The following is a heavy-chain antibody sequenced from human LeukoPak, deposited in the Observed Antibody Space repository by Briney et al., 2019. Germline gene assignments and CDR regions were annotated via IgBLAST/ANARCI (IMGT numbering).Heavy chain of an antibody. CDR1: GGSISSYY. V-gene: IGHV4-59*12. D-gene: IGHD3-16*02. CDR3: ASGMITFGGVIEDAFDI. Sequence: SETLSLTCTVSGGSISSYYWSWIRQPPGKGLEWIGYIYYSGSTNYNPSLKSRVTISVDTSKNQFSLKLSSVTAADTAVYYCASGMITFGGVIEDAFDIWGQGTMVTVSS. J-gene: IGHJ3*02. CDR2: IYYSGST.